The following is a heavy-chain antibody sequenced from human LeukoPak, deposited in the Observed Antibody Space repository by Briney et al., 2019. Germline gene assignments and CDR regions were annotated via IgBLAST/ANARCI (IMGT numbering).Heavy chain of an antibody. J-gene: IGHJ3*01. V-gene: IGHV3-7*05. CDR2: MNQDGSEK. D-gene: IGHD1-1*01. CDR1: GFSFSNYW. Sequence: GGSLRLSCAASGFSFSNYWMSWVRQAPGKGLEWVGAMNQDGSEKYYVDSVKGRFTISRDNAKNSLYLQMNSLRGEDTAVYYCAREGFDRHGTTKDAFDVWGQGTMVTVSS. CDR3: AREGFDRHGTTKDAFDV.